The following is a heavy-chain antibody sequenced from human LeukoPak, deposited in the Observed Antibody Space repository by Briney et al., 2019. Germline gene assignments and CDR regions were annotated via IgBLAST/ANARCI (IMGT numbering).Heavy chain of an antibody. CDR1: GFTFSSYA. CDR2: ISYDGSNK. V-gene: IGHV3-30-3*01. D-gene: IGHD4-17*01. CDR3: ARTYLPTAPLGY. Sequence: TGGSLRLSCAASGFTFSSYAMHWVRQAPGKGLEWVAVISYDGSNKYYADSVKGRFTISRDNSKNTLYLQMNSLRAEDTAVYYCARTYLPTAPLGYWGQGTLVTVSS. J-gene: IGHJ4*02.